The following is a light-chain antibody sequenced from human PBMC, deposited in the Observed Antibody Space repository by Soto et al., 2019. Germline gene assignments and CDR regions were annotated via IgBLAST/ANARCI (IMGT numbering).Light chain of an antibody. Sequence: EIVMTQSPATLSVSPGERATLSCRASQSVSSNLAWYQQKPGQAPRLLIYGASTRATGIPARFSGSGSGTEFTLTISSLQSGDFAVYYCQQYNNWPRTFGQGTKVDIK. J-gene: IGKJ1*01. CDR2: GAS. CDR3: QQYNNWPRT. V-gene: IGKV3-15*01. CDR1: QSVSSN.